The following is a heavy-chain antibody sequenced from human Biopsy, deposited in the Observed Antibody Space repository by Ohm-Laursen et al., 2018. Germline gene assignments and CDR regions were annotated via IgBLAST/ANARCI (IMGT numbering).Heavy chain of an antibody. CDR2: IFYDGSNT. Sequence: RSLRLSCSASGFTFNNYGMQWVRQAPGKGLEWVAFIFYDGSNTYYADSVKGRFTISRDNSRDTLYLQMSSLRAEDTAVYYCAKDRYNYTPIGGFSMDVWGQGTTVTVPS. CDR3: AKDRYNYTPIGGFSMDV. CDR1: GFTFNNYG. J-gene: IGHJ6*02. V-gene: IGHV3-30*18. D-gene: IGHD5-18*01.